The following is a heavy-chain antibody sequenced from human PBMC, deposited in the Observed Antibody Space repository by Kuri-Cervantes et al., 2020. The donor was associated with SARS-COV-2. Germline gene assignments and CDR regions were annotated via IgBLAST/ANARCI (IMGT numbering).Heavy chain of an antibody. Sequence: GGSLRLSCAASGFTFSSYAMSWVRQAPGKGLEWVSAISGSGGSTYYADSVKGRFTISRDNSENTLYLQMNSLRAEDTAVYYCAKTEQMGGAFDIWGQGTMVTVSS. D-gene: IGHD6-13*01. V-gene: IGHV3-23*01. CDR2: ISGSGGST. CDR3: AKTEQMGGAFDI. J-gene: IGHJ3*02. CDR1: GFTFSSYA.